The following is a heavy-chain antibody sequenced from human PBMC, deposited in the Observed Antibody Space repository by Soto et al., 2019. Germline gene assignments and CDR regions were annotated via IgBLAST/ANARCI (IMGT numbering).Heavy chain of an antibody. D-gene: IGHD2-8*01. CDR1: GYTFTGYY. V-gene: IGHV1-2*04. CDR2: INPNSGGT. CDR3: ARADCTNGVCYDFDY. Sequence: GASVKVSCKASGYTFTGYYMHWVRQAPGQGLEWMGWINPNSGGTNYAQKFQGWVTMTRDTSISTAYMELSRLRSDDTAVYYCARADCTNGVCYDFDYWGQGTLVTVSS. J-gene: IGHJ4*02.